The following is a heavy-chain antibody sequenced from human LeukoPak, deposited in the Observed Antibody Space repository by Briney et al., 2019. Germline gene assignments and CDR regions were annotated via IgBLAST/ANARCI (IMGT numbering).Heavy chain of an antibody. CDR2: IYYSGST. CDR1: GGSISSYY. Sequence: PSETLSLTCTVSGGSISSYYWSWIRQPPGKGLEWIGYIYYSGSTYYNPSLKSRVTISVDTSKNQFPLKLSSVTAADTAVYYCARALTIFGVVIPVDAFDIWGQGTMVTVSS. D-gene: IGHD3-3*01. V-gene: IGHV4-59*08. J-gene: IGHJ3*02. CDR3: ARALTIFGVVIPVDAFDI.